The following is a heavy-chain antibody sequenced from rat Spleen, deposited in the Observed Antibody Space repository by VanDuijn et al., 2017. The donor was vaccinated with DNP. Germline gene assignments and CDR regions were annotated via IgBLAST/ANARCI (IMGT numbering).Heavy chain of an antibody. V-gene: IGHV2-15*01. Sequence: QVQLKESGPGLVQPSQTLSLTCTVSGFSLINYGVSWVRQPPGKGLEWIGAIWSGGSTDYNSALKSRLTIIRDTSKSQVLLKMNSLQTEDTATYYCASTLVNYGTYGYYAMDAWGQGTSVTVSS. CDR1: GFSLINYG. J-gene: IGHJ4*01. D-gene: IGHD1-3*01. CDR3: ASTLVNYGTYGYYAMDA. CDR2: IWSGGST.